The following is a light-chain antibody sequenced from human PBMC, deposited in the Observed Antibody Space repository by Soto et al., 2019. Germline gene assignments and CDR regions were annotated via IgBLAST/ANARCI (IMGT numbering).Light chain of an antibody. CDR1: QSVTTW. Sequence: GDRVTLTCRASQSVTTWVAWDPTKPGKAPNLLIYDASTLESGVPSRFSGTGSGTEGTLTLSSVQPEEGATYYCQQVNSFPSPVGQGTRLEI. V-gene: IGKV1-5*01. CDR2: DAS. CDR3: QQVNSFPSP. J-gene: IGKJ5*01.